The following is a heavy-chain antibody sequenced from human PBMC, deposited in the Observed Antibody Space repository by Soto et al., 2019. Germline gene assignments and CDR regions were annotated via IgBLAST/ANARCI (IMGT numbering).Heavy chain of an antibody. CDR3: ARESAINVWAAASLDF. J-gene: IGHJ4*02. CDR2: VNAGNGNT. CDR1: GYNFTQYG. V-gene: IGHV1-3*01. D-gene: IGHD1-26*01. Sequence: ASVKVSCKASGYNFTQYGLHWVRLAPGQRPEWMGWVNAGNGNTKYPLKLQGRVTITRDTSASTAHMELSSLRSEDTAIYYCARESAINVWAAASLDFWGQGTVVTVSS.